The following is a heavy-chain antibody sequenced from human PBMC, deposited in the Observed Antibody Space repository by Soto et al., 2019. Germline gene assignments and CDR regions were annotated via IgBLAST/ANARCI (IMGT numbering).Heavy chain of an antibody. Sequence: SETLSLTCTVYGGSFSGYYWSWIRQPPGKGLEWIGEINHSGSTNYNPSLKSRVTISVDTSKNQFSLKLSSVTAADTAVYYCARVWLRSRDYWGQGTLVTVSS. CDR1: GGSFSGYY. V-gene: IGHV4-34*01. D-gene: IGHD5-12*01. CDR2: INHSGST. CDR3: ARVWLRSRDY. J-gene: IGHJ4*02.